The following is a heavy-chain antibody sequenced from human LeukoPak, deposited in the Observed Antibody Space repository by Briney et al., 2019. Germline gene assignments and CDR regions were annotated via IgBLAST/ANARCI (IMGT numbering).Heavy chain of an antibody. CDR2: IYRGGST. D-gene: IGHD4-23*01. Sequence: GGSLRLSCAASGFTFSSYAMSWVRQAPGKGLDWVSVIYRGGSTYYADSVKGRFTISRDNSKNTLYLQMNSLRAEDTAVYYCARDFPRYGGNSAFDVWGQGTMVTVSS. CDR3: ARDFPRYGGNSAFDV. V-gene: IGHV3-66*01. CDR1: GFTFSSYA. J-gene: IGHJ3*01.